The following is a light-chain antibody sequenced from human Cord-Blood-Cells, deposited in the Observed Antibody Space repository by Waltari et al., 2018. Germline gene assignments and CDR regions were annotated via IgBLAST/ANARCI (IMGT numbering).Light chain of an antibody. Sequence: QSALTQPPSASGSPGQSVTISCTGTSSYVGGYNYVSWYQQHPGKAPKSMIYEVSKRPSGVPDRFSGSKSGNTASLTVSGLQAEDEADYYCSSYAGSNNGVFGGGTKLTVL. CDR3: SSYAGSNNGV. J-gene: IGLJ3*02. CDR1: SSYVGGYNY. CDR2: EVS. V-gene: IGLV2-8*01.